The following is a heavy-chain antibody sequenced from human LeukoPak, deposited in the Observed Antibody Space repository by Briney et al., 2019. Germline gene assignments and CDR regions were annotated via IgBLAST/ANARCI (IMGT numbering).Heavy chain of an antibody. V-gene: IGHV4-34*01. CDR2: IHYTGAT. CDR1: GGSFRGYY. Sequence: PSETLSLTCAVYGGSFRGYYWSWIRQPPGKGLEWIGEIHYTGATNYKPSLKSRVTISGDPSKNQVSLRVSSEAAADTAVYYCARGVLGPYYFDLWGRGTLVTVSS. CDR3: ARGVLGPYYFDL. J-gene: IGHJ2*01. D-gene: IGHD7-27*01.